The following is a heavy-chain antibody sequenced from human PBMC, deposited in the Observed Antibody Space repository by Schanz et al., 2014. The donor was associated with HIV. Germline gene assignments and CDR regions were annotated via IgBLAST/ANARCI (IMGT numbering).Heavy chain of an antibody. CDR1: GFTFDSFG. CDR2: IWYDGSNK. J-gene: IGHJ4*02. D-gene: IGHD3-22*01. Sequence: QVQLAESGGGVVRPGRSLRLSCAASGFTFDSFGMHWVRQAPGKGLEWVAAIWYDGSNKFYADSVKGRFTISRDNSKNTLYLQMTTLRIDDTAVYYCAKPEYDSRGNSQSHFDYWGQGTLVTVSS. CDR3: AKPEYDSRGNSQSHFDY. V-gene: IGHV3-33*06.